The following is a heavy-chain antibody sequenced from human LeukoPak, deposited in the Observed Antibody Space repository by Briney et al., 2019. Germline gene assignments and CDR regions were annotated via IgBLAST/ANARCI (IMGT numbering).Heavy chain of an antibody. J-gene: IGHJ4*02. D-gene: IGHD3-22*01. CDR1: GFSFSSYW. CDR3: ASLYQYYYDSSGYSDY. V-gene: IGHV3-7*01. CDR2: IKQDGSDK. Sequence: GGSLRLSCAASGFSFSSYWMSWVRQAPGKGLEWVGNIKQDGSDKYYVDSVKGRFTISRDNAKNSLYLQMNSLRAEDTAVYYCASLYQYYYDSSGYSDYWGQGTLVTVSS.